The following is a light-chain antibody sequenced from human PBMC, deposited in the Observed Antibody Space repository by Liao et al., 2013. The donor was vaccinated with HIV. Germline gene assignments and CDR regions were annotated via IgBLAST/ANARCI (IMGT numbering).Light chain of an antibody. V-gene: IGLV3-1*01. CDR2: HDS. CDR3: QSWDRDTAL. Sequence: SYELTQTPSVSVSPGQTVTITCSGDELGYKYSSWYQQKPGQSPVLVIYHDSERPSGIPERFSGSTSGTRVTLTISGVQAGDEADYFCQSWDRDTALFGGGTKLTVL. J-gene: IGLJ2*01. CDR1: ELGYKY.